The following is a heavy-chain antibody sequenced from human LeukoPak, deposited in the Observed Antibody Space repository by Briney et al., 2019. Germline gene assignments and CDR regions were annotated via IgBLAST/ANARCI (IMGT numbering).Heavy chain of an antibody. J-gene: IGHJ4*02. D-gene: IGHD3-10*01. V-gene: IGHV4-39*01. CDR3: ARGRGMVRGVIGY. CDR2: IYYSGST. Sequence: SETLSLTCTVSGVSISSSSYYWGWIRQPPGKGLEWIGSIYYSGSTYYNPSLKSRVTISVDTSKNQFSLKLSSVTAADTAVYYCARGRGMVRGVIGYWGQGTLVTVSS. CDR1: GVSISSSSYY.